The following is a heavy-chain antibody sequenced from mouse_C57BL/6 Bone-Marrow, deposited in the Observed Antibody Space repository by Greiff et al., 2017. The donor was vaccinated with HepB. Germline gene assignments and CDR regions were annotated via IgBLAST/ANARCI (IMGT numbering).Heavy chain of an antibody. CDR3: TRLLYPLFDY. CDR2: IDPEDGDT. V-gene: IGHV14-1*01. Sequence: EVQRVESGAELVRPGASVKLSCTASGFNIKDYYMHWVKQRPEQGLEWIGRIDPEDGDTEYAPKFQGKATMTADTSSNPAYLQLSSLTSEDTAVYYCTRLLYPLFDYWGQGTTLTVSS. J-gene: IGHJ2*01. CDR1: GFNIKDYY. D-gene: IGHD2-12*01.